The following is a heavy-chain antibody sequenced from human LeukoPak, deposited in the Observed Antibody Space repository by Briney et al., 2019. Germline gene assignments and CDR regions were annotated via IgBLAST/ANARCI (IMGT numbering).Heavy chain of an antibody. CDR3: ARDGVVVPAAVFDP. J-gene: IGHJ5*02. D-gene: IGHD2-2*01. V-gene: IGHV1-69*04. CDR1: GGTFSSYA. Sequence: SVKVSCKASGGTFSSYAISWVRQAPGQGLEWMGRIIPILGIANYAQKFQGRVTITADKSTSTAYMELSSLRSEDTAVYYCARDGVVVPAAVFDPWGQGTLVTVSS. CDR2: IIPILGIA.